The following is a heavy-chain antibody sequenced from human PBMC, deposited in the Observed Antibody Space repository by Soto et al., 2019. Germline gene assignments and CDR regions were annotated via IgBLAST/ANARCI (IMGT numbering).Heavy chain of an antibody. Sequence: GGSLRLSCAASGFTFSSYAMSWVRQAPGKGLEWVSAISGSGGSTYYADSVKGRFTISRDNSKNTLYLQMNSLRAEDTAVYYCAKVQYYGSGSYYKTPDAFDIWGQGTMVTVSS. J-gene: IGHJ3*02. CDR1: GFTFSSYA. CDR3: AKVQYYGSGSYYKTPDAFDI. D-gene: IGHD3-10*01. V-gene: IGHV3-23*01. CDR2: ISGSGGST.